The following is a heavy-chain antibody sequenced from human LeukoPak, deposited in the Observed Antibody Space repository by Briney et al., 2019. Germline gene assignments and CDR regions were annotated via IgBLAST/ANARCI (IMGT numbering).Heavy chain of an antibody. CDR3: ARGGATVINEYYFDY. V-gene: IGHV1-18*01. CDR1: GYTFTSYG. J-gene: IGHJ4*02. Sequence: GASVKVSCKASGYTFTSYGISWVRQAPGRGLEWMGWISAYNGNTNYAQKLQGRVTMTTDTSTSTAYMELRSLRSDDTAVYYCARGGATVINEYYFDYWGQGTLVTVSS. D-gene: IGHD1-26*01. CDR2: ISAYNGNT.